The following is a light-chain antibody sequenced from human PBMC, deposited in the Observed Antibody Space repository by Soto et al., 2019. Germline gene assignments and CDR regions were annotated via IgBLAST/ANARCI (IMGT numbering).Light chain of an antibody. CDR3: QSYDSSLSGGS. Sequence: QSVLTQPPSVSGAPGQRVTVSCTGSSSNIGAGFDVHWYQQLPGTAPKLLIYGNNNRPSGVPDRFSGSKSGTSASLAITGLQAEDEADYYCQSYDSSLSGGSFGTGTKLTVL. CDR1: SSNIGAGFD. CDR2: GNN. J-gene: IGLJ1*01. V-gene: IGLV1-40*01.